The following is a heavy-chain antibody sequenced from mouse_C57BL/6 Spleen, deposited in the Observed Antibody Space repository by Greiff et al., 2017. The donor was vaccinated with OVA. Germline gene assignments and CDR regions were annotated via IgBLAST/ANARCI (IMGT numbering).Heavy chain of an antibody. CDR1: GFNIKDDY. V-gene: IGHV14-4*01. J-gene: IGHJ3*01. Sequence: VQLQQSGAELVRPGASVKLSCTASGFNIKDDYMHWVKQRPEQGLEWIGWIDPENGDTEYASKFQGKATITADTSSNTAYLQLSSLTSEDTAVYCCTTLNDGGYWGQGTLVTVSA. CDR3: TTLNDGGY. D-gene: IGHD2-12*01. CDR2: IDPENGDT.